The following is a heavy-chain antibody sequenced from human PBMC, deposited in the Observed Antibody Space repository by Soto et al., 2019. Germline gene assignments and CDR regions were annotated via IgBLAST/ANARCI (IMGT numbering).Heavy chain of an antibody. J-gene: IGHJ4*02. D-gene: IGHD3-22*01. CDR2: IGTAGDP. CDR3: ARARRYYDSSGYPFYYFDY. CDR1: GFTFSSYA. Sequence: EVQLLESGGGLVQPGGSLRLSCAASGFTFSSYAMSWVRQAPGKGLEWVSAIGTAGDPYYPGSVKGRFTISRENAKNSLYLQMNSLRAGDTAVYYCARARRYYDSSGYPFYYFDYWGQGTLVTVSS. V-gene: IGHV3-13*05.